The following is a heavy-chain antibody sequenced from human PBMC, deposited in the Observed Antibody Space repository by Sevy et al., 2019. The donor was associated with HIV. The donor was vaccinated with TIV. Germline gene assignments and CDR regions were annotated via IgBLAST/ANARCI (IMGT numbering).Heavy chain of an antibody. CDR2: ISYDGSNK. CDR1: GFTFSSYA. D-gene: IGHD6-6*01. V-gene: IGHV3-30-3*01. Sequence: GESLKISCAASGFTFSSYAMHWDRQAPGKRLEWVADISYDGSNKYYADSVKGRFTISRDNSKNTLYLQMNSLRAEDTAVYYCATTGRYSSSSGNNWFDPWGQGTLVTVSS. CDR3: ATTGRYSSSSGNNWFDP. J-gene: IGHJ5*02.